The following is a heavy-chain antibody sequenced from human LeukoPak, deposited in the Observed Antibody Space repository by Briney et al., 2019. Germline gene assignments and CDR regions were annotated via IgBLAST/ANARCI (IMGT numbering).Heavy chain of an antibody. V-gene: IGHV3-30*03. CDR2: ISYDGSNK. CDR1: GFTFSSYG. CDR3: ARGPLRFLEWFFDY. D-gene: IGHD3-3*01. J-gene: IGHJ4*02. Sequence: GGSLRLSCATSGFTFSSYGMHWVRQAPGKGLEWVAVISYDGSNKYYADSVKGRFTISRDNSKNTLYLQMNSLRAEDTAVYYCARGPLRFLEWFFDYWGQGTLVTVSS.